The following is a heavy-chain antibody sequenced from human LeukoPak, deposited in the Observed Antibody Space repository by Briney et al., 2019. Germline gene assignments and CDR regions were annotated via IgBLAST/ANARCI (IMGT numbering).Heavy chain of an antibody. Sequence: PGGYLRLSCAASGFTFSSYETNWVRQAPGKGLDWVSYISSSGSTIYYADSVKGRFTISRDNAKNSLYLQMNSLRAEDTAVYYCARVSLAVYYYYGMDVWGKGTTVTVSS. CDR2: ISSSGSTI. D-gene: IGHD6-19*01. CDR3: ARVSLAVYYYYGMDV. CDR1: GFTFSSYE. J-gene: IGHJ6*04. V-gene: IGHV3-48*03.